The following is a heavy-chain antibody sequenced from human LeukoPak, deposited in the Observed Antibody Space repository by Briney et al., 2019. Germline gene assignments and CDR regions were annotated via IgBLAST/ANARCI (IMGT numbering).Heavy chain of an antibody. J-gene: IGHJ5*02. CDR2: ISSSSSYI. CDR1: GFTFSRHS. V-gene: IGHV3-21*04. CDR3: ARESDSSAYYQISNYFDP. D-gene: IGHD3-22*01. Sequence: PGGSLRLSCAASGFTFSRHSINWVRQAPGKGLEWVSSISSSSSYIYYADSVKGRFTISRDNAKNSLYLQMNSLRAEDTAVYYCARESDSSAYYQISNYFDPWGQGALVTVSS.